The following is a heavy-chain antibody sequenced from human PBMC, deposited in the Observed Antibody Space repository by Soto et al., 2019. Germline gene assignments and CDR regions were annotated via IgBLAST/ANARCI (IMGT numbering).Heavy chain of an antibody. D-gene: IGHD5-12*01. Sequence: QVQLVQSGAEVKKPGSSVKVSCKASGGTFSSYAISWVRQAPGQGLEWMGGIIPIFGTANYAQKFQGRVTIXEDVSXXTAYMELSSLRSEDTAVYYCARDEATPEHDYGMDVWGQGTTVTVSS. J-gene: IGHJ6*02. V-gene: IGHV1-69*12. CDR2: IIPIFGTA. CDR3: ARDEATPEHDYGMDV. CDR1: GGTFSSYA.